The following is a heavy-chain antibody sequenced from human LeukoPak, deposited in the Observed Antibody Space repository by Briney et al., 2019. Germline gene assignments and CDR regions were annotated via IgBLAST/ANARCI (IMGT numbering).Heavy chain of an antibody. CDR3: ARLGDSSSRLYYFDY. CDR1: GGSISSYY. Sequence: PSETLSLTCTVSGGSISSYYWSWIRQPPGKGLEWIGYFHYSGSTNYNPSLKSRVTISVDTSKNQFSLKLSSVTVADTAVDYCARLGDSSSRLYYFDYWGQGTLVTVSS. V-gene: IGHV4-59*08. CDR2: FHYSGST. J-gene: IGHJ4*02. D-gene: IGHD6-6*01.